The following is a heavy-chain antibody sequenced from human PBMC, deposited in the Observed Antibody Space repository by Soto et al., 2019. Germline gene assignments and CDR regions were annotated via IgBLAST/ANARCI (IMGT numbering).Heavy chain of an antibody. CDR2: IYYSGST. CDR3: ASSLVAYIAVADTVNWFDP. V-gene: IGHV4-39*01. D-gene: IGHD6-19*01. J-gene: IGHJ5*02. Sequence: PSETLSLTCTVSGCSISSSSYYWGWIRQPPGKGLEWIGSIYYSGSTYYNPSLKSRVTISVDTSKNQFSLKLSSVTAADTAVYYCASSLVAYIAVADTVNWFDPWGQGTLVTVSS. CDR1: GCSISSSSYY.